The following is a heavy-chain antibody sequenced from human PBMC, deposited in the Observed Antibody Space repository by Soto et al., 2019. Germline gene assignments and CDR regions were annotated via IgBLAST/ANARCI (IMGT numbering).Heavy chain of an antibody. Sequence: PSETLSLTCAVSGYSISSGDYYWSWIRQPPGKGLEWIGYIFYSRSTYYNPSLKGRLTISVDTSKNQFSLKLTSVTAADTAVYYCARLPQVLAYGLDVWGQGTTVTVSS. V-gene: IGHV4-30-4*01. J-gene: IGHJ6*02. CDR2: IFYSRST. CDR1: GYSISSGDYY. CDR3: ARLPQVLAYGLDV. D-gene: IGHD6-13*01.